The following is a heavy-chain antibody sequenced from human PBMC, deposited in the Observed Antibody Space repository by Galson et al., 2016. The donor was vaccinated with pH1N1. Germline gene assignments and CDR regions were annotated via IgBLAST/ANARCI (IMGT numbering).Heavy chain of an antibody. Sequence: SLRLSCAASGFVFSSCGMNWVRQAPGKGLEWISYISSDSRTIHYADSVRGRSTISRDNGQSSLFLQMHSLRVEDTAVYYCVRDSEYSAYDSFVWGQGTQVSVSS. V-gene: IGHV3-48*01. D-gene: IGHD5-12*01. CDR1: GFVFSSCG. CDR3: VRDSEYSAYDSFV. J-gene: IGHJ4*02. CDR2: ISSDSRTI.